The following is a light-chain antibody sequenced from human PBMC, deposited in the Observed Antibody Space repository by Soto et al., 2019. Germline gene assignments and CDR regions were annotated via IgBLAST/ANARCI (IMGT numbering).Light chain of an antibody. CDR3: QQRSKWPLT. CDR2: DAS. CDR1: QSVSGY. J-gene: IGKJ4*01. V-gene: IGKV3-11*01. Sequence: EIVLTQSPATLSLSPGERATLSCRASQSVSGYLAWYQQKPGQAPRLLIYDASNRATGIPARFSGSGSRTDFTLTISSLEPEDFAIYYCQQRSKWPLTFGGGTKVEIK.